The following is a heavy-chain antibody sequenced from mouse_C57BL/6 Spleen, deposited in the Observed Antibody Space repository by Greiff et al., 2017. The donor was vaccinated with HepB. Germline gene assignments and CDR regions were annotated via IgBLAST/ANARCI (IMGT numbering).Heavy chain of an antibody. J-gene: IGHJ2*01. CDR1: GYTFTNYW. Sequence: LQQSGAELVRPGTSVKMSCKASGYTFTNYWIGWAKQRPGHGLEWIGDIYPGGGYTNYNEKFKGKATLTADKSSSTAYMQFSSLTSEDSAIYYCARSGSRGFDYWGQGTTLTVSS. D-gene: IGHD1-1*01. CDR3: ARSGSRGFDY. CDR2: IYPGGGYT. V-gene: IGHV1-63*01.